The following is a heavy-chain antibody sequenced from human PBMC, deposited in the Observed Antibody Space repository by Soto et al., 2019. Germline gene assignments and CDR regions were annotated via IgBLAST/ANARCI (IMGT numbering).Heavy chain of an antibody. CDR1: GFTFSSYA. Sequence: DVQLLESGGHLVQPGGSLRLSCAASGFTFSSYAMSWVRQAPGKGLEWVSSVSAGGDMTYYSDSVKGRFTIASDNFNNALFLQANSLRIEDTALYYCARGDRGGSGSPASYYYSGLDVWGQGTTVTVS. V-gene: IGHV3-23*01. J-gene: IGHJ6*02. CDR2: VSAGGDMT. D-gene: IGHD3-10*01. CDR3: ARGDRGGSGSPASYYYSGLDV.